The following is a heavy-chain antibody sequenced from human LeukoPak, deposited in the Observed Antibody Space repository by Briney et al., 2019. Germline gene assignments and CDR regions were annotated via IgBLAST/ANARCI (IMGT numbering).Heavy chain of an antibody. J-gene: IGHJ6*03. V-gene: IGHV3-7*01. D-gene: IGHD2-2*01. CDR1: GFTFSSYW. CDR2: IKQDGSEK. CDR3: ASDIVVVPAAISYYYMDV. Sequence: GGSLRLSCAASGFTFSSYWMSWVRQAPGKGLEWVANIKQDGSEKYYVDSVKGRFTISRDSAKNSLYLQMNSLRAEDTAVYYCASDIVVVPAAISYYYMDVWGKGTTVTVSS.